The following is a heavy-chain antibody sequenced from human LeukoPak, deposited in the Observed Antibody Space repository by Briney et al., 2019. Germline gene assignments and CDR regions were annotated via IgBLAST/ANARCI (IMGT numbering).Heavy chain of an antibody. CDR2: INPDNGGT. J-gene: IGHJ5*02. CDR1: GYTFTDYY. D-gene: IGHD2-2*01. CDR3: TREARVGNWFDP. V-gene: IGHV1-2*02. Sequence: ASVKVSCRAVGYTFTDYYIHWVRQAPGQGLEWMGWINPDNGGTNYAQKFQGRVTMTRDTSIRTVYMDLSRLRSDDTAVFYCTREARVGNWFDPWGQGTQVTVSS.